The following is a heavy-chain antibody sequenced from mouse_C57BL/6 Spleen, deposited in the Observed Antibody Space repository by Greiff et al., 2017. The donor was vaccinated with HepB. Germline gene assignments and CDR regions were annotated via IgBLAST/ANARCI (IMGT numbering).Heavy chain of an antibody. CDR2: IYPRSGNT. CDR3: AGGELRYYAMDY. J-gene: IGHJ4*01. Sequence: QVQLKQSGAELARPGASVKLSCKASGYTFTSYGISWVKQRTGQGLEWIGEIYPRSGNTYYNEKFKGKATLTADTSSSTAYMELRSLTSEDSAVYFCAGGELRYYAMDYWGQGTSVTVAS. D-gene: IGHD3-2*02. V-gene: IGHV1-81*01. CDR1: GYTFTSYG.